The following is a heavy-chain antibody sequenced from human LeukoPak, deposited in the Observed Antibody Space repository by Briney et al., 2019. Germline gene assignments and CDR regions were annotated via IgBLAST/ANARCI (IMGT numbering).Heavy chain of an antibody. Sequence: GGSLRLSCAASGFTFSSYWMPWVRQAPGKGLVWVSRINSDGSSTSYADSVKGRFTISRDNAKSSLHLQMNSLRAEDTAVYYCAVMTRGYYDSSGYFDFWGQGTLVTVSS. CDR1: GFTFSSYW. CDR2: INSDGSST. J-gene: IGHJ4*02. CDR3: AVMTRGYYDSSGYFDF. V-gene: IGHV3-74*01. D-gene: IGHD3-22*01.